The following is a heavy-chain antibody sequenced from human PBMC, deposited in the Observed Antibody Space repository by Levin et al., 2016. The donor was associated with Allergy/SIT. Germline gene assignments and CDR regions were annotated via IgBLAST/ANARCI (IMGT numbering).Heavy chain of an antibody. CDR2: INPISGGT. Sequence: ASVKVSCKATGYTFTGYYMHWVRQAPGQGLEWMGWINPISGGTNYAQKFQGRVTMTRDTSISTAYMELSSLRSDDTAVYYCARVILRFLQWPYYMDVWGKGTTVTVSS. CDR3: ARVILRFLQWPYYMDV. V-gene: IGHV1-2*02. J-gene: IGHJ6*03. CDR1: GYTFTGYY. D-gene: IGHD3-3*01.